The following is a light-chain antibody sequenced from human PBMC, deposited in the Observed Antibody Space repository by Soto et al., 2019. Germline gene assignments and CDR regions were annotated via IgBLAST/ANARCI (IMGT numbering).Light chain of an antibody. CDR1: QSVSSSY. Sequence: EIVLTQSPGTLSLSPGDRATLFCRASQSVSSSYLAWYQQKPGQAPRLLIFVTSSRATGIPDRFSGSGSGTDFTLTISRLEPEEFAVYYCQQYGSSPRTFGQGTKVEIK. CDR2: VTS. V-gene: IGKV3-20*01. J-gene: IGKJ1*01. CDR3: QQYGSSPRT.